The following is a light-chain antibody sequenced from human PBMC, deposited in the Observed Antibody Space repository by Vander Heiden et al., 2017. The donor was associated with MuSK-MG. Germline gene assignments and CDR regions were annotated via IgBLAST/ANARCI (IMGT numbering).Light chain of an antibody. CDR3: QQYNSYWT. V-gene: IGKV1-5*01. CDR1: QSISSW. J-gene: IGKJ1*01. CDR2: DAS. Sequence: DIQMTQSPSTLSASVGDRVTITCRASQSISSWLAWYQQKPGKAPKLLIYDASRLESGVPSRFSGSGSGTEFTLTSSSLQPDDFATYYCQQYNSYWTFGQGTKVXIK.